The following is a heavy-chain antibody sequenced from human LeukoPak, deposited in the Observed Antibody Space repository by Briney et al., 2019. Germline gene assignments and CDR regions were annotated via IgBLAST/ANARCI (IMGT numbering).Heavy chain of an antibody. D-gene: IGHD4-17*01. CDR3: AESPMTRVTTGGFDF. V-gene: IGHV3-23*01. CDR1: GFTFNSYA. CDR2: ISSSGGST. J-gene: IGHJ4*02. Sequence: PGGSLRLSCAASGFTFNSYAMSWVGQAPGKGLEGVSSISSSGGSTYYVDSVKGRFTISRDNSKNTLYLQMNSLRAEDTAVYYCAESPMTRVTTGGFDFWGQGTLVTVSS.